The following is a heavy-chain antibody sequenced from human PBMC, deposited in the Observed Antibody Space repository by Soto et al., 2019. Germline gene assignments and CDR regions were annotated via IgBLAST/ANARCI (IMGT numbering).Heavy chain of an antibody. CDR1: AGSISGRNW. CDR2: VFHSGDT. V-gene: IGHV4-4*02. J-gene: IGHJ4*02. D-gene: IGHD3-22*01. Sequence: PSETLSLTCGVSAGSISGRNWWSWVRQAPGKGLEWIGEVFHSGDTTYTPSLRSRVTISVDKSKNQFSLKLNSVTAADTAVYYCARLIYDSPLNYFYFDFWGQGALVTVSS. CDR3: ARLIYDSPLNYFYFDF.